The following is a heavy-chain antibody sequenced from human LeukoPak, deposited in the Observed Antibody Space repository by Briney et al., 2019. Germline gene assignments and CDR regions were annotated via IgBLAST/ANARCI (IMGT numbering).Heavy chain of an antibody. CDR2: IYYSGST. CDR3: ARLKFIAKYYYYYYYMDV. CDR1: GGSISSGGYS. D-gene: IGHD3-16*02. J-gene: IGHJ6*03. V-gene: IGHV4-30-4*07. Sequence: PSETLSLTCAVSGGSISSGGYSRSWIRQPPGKGLEWIGYIYYSGSTYYNPSLKSRVTISVDTSKNQFSLKLSSVTAADTAVYYCARLKFIAKYYYYYYYMDVWGKGTTVTISS.